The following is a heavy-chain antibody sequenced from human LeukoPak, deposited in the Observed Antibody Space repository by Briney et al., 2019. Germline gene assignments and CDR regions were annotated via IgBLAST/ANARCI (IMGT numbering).Heavy chain of an antibody. CDR3: ARQGPHYDILTGYSN. J-gene: IGHJ4*02. CDR1: GYSFTSYW. CDR2: IYPGDSDT. V-gene: IGHV5-51*01. D-gene: IGHD3-9*01. Sequence: GESLKISCKGSGYSFTSYWIGWVRQMPGKGLEWMGIIYPGDSDTRYGPSFQGQVTISADKSISTAYLQWSSLKASDTAMYYCARQGPHYDILTGYSNWGQGTLVTVSS.